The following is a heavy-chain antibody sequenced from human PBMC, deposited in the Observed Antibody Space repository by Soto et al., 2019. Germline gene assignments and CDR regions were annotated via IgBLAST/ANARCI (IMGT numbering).Heavy chain of an antibody. J-gene: IGHJ3*02. CDR2: ISYDGSNK. D-gene: IGHD6-19*01. Sequence: HPGGSLRLSCAASGFTFSSYGMHWVRQAPGKGLEWVAVISYDGSNKYYADSVKGRFTISRDNAKNLLYLQMNSLRAEDTAVYYCARDLNPTSGSAWFDAFDIWGQGTMVTVSS. CDR3: ARDLNPTSGSAWFDAFDI. V-gene: IGHV3-30*03. CDR1: GFTFSSYG.